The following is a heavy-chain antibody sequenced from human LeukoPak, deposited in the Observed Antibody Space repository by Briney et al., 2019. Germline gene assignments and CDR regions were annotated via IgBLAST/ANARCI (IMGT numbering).Heavy chain of an antibody. J-gene: IGHJ4*02. Sequence: PSETLSLTCAVYGGSFSGYYWGWIRQPPGKGLEWIGEINHSGSTNYNPSLKSRVTISLDTSKNQFSLKLSSVTAADTAVYYCARGRGGNSGDNWGQGTLVTVSS. CDR3: ARGRGGNSGDN. CDR2: INHSGST. D-gene: IGHD4-23*01. CDR1: GGSFSGYY. V-gene: IGHV4-34*01.